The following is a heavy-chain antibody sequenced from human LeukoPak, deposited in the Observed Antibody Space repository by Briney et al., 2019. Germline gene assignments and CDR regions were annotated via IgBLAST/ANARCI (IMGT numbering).Heavy chain of an antibody. J-gene: IGHJ6*03. CDR1: GSTFSSYA. D-gene: IGHD3-10*01. CDR3: AKASARLWFGETSMDV. V-gene: IGHV3-23*01. Sequence: LPGGSLRLSCAASGSTFSSYAMSWVRQAPGKGLEWVSAISGSGGSTYYADSVKGRFTISRDNSKNTLYLQMNSLRAEDTAVYYCAKASARLWFGETSMDVWGKGTTVTVSS. CDR2: ISGSGGST.